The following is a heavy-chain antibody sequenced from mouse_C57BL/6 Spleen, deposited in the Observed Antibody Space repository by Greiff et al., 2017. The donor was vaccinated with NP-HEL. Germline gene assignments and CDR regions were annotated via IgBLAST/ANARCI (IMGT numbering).Heavy chain of an antibody. Sequence: VQLQQSVAELVRPGASVKLSCTASGFTFKNTYMHWVKQRPEQGLEWIGRIDPANGNTKYAPKFQGKATITEDTSSNTAYLQLSSLTSEDTAIYYCARNYNGSSGYYDVWGTGTTVTVSS. CDR3: ARNYNGSSGYYDV. J-gene: IGHJ1*03. V-gene: IGHV14-3*01. CDR2: IDPANGNT. D-gene: IGHD1-1*01. CDR1: GFTFKNTY.